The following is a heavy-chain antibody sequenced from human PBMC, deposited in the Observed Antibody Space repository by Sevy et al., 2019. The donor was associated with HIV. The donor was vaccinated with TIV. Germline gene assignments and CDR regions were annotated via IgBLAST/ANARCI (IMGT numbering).Heavy chain of an antibody. J-gene: IGHJ6*02. D-gene: IGHD2-2*01. Sequence: GGSLRLSCAASGFTFSSYGMHWVRQAPDKGLEWVAVISYDGSNKYYADSVKGRFTISRDNSKNTLYLQMNSLRAEDAAVYYCARDNATVSRRGLRYYYYGTDVWGQGTTVTVSS. CDR1: GFTFSSYG. CDR3: ARDNATVSRRGLRYYYYGTDV. V-gene: IGHV3-30*03. CDR2: ISYDGSNK.